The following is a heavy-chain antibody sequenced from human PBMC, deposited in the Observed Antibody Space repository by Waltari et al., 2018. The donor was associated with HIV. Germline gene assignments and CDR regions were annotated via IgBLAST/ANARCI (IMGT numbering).Heavy chain of an antibody. V-gene: IGHV4-34*01. J-gene: IGHJ5*02. CDR1: GTSFSGYY. CDR3: ARGSQHHDH. CDR2: VSHSADT. Sequence: QVQLQQWGTGLLKPSGTLSLRCAIYGTSFSGYYLSWIRQTPALGLEWIGEVSHSADTNYNPSFAGRVSISADVSKNQLSLNLTSLTAADTGVYFCARGSQHHDHWGQGTPVTVSS.